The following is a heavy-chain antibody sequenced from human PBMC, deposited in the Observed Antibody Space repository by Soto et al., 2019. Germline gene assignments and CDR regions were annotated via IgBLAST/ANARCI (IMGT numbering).Heavy chain of an antibody. CDR1: GYTFTSYY. Sequence: GASVKVSCKASGYTFTSYYMHWVRQAPGQGLEWMGIINPSGGSTSYAQKFQGRVTMTRDTSTSTVYMELSSLRSEDTAVYYCARDPHPRPWGSPPLGYGFDIWGQGTMVTVSS. D-gene: IGHD7-27*01. J-gene: IGHJ3*02. CDR3: ARDPHPRPWGSPPLGYGFDI. CDR2: INPSGGST. V-gene: IGHV1-46*03.